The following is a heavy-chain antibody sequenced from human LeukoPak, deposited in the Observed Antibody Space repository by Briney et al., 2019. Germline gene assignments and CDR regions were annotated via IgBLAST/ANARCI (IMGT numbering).Heavy chain of an antibody. V-gene: IGHV3-20*04. D-gene: IGHD1-26*01. CDR1: GFTFDDYV. CDR3: ARVYSGSHSGAFDI. J-gene: IGHJ3*02. Sequence: GGSLRLSCAASGFTFDDYVMSWVRQAPGKGVEWVSDIDWDGSSTGYADSVKGRITISRDNAKNSLYLQMNSLRAEDTAVYYCARVYSGSHSGAFDIWGQGTMVTVSS. CDR2: IDWDGSST.